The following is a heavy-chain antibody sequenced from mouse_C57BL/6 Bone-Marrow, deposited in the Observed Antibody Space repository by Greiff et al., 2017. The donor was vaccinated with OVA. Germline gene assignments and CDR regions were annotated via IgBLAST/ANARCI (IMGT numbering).Heavy chain of an antibody. Sequence: EVQWVESGGGLVKPGGSLKLSCAASGFTFSDYGMHWVRQAPEKGLEWVAYISSGSSTIYYADTVKGRCTITRDNAKNTLFLQMTSLRSEDTAMYYCARVTITTVVGGFYFDYWGQGTTLTVSS. CDR3: ARVTITTVVGGFYFDY. J-gene: IGHJ2*01. D-gene: IGHD1-1*01. CDR2: ISSGSSTI. V-gene: IGHV5-17*01. CDR1: GFTFSDYG.